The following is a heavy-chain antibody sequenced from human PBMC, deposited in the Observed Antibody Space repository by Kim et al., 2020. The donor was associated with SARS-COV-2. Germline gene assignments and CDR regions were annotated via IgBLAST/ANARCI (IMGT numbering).Heavy chain of an antibody. D-gene: IGHD2-8*01. CDR2: IKSKTDGGTT. Sequence: GGSLRLSCAASGFTFSNAWMSWVRQAPGKGLEWVGRIKSKTDGGTTDYAAPVKGRFTISRDDSKNTLYLQMNSLKTEDTAVYYCTTASVGYCTNGVCYGPDYWGQGTLVTVSS. J-gene: IGHJ4*02. V-gene: IGHV3-15*01. CDR3: TTASVGYCTNGVCYGPDY. CDR1: GFTFSNAW.